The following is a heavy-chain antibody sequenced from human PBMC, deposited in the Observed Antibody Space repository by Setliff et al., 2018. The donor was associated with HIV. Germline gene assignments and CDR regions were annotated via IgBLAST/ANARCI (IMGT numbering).Heavy chain of an antibody. V-gene: IGHV3-30*02. CDR1: GFTFSSYW. J-gene: IGHJ4*02. CDR2: IRLDGSDK. D-gene: IGHD2-2*01. CDR3: AKEDQRVTSVDY. Sequence: GGSLRLSCAASGFTFSSYWMTWVRQAPGKGLERVAFIRLDGSDKFYADSVKGRFTISRDNSKNTLFLQMNSLRSEDTAVYYCAKEDQRVTSVDYWGQGTPVTVSS.